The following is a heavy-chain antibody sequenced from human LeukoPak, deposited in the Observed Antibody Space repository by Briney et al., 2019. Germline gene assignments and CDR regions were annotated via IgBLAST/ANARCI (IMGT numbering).Heavy chain of an antibody. Sequence: GGSLRLSCAASGFTFSSYGMHWVRQAPGEGLEWVAVISYDGSNKYYADSVKGRFTISRDNSKNTLYLQMNSLRAEDTAVYYCASHQEWQLPSAFDVWGQGTMVTVSS. CDR2: ISYDGSNK. V-gene: IGHV3-30*03. CDR3: ASHQEWQLPSAFDV. CDR1: GFTFSSYG. D-gene: IGHD2-15*01. J-gene: IGHJ3*01.